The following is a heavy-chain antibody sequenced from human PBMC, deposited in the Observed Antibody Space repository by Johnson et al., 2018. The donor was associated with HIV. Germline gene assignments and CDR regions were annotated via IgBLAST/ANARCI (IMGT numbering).Heavy chain of an antibody. CDR2: ITWNGGST. CDR3: ARGNSDLVTASDI. D-gene: IGHD2-21*02. V-gene: IGHV3-20*01. CDR1: GFTFDDYG. Sequence: VQLVESGGGVVQPGGSLRLSCAASGFTFDDYGMSWVRQAPGKGLEWVSGITWNGGSTGYEDSVKGRFTLSSDNSKNTLYLHMHSLRADDTAVYHCARGNSDLVTASDIWGQGTMVTVSS. J-gene: IGHJ3*02.